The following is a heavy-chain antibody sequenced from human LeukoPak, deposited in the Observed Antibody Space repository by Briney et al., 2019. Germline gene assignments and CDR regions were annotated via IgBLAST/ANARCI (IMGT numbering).Heavy chain of an antibody. V-gene: IGHV3-7*01. CDR1: RFTFSSYW. Sequence: PGGSLRLSCAASRFTFSSYWMSWVRQAPGKGLEWVANIKDDGSEKYYVDSVKGRFTISRDNAKNSLYLQMNSLRVEDTAVYYCGRDRIGNYYGSGSYNFNYRGQGTLVTVSS. CDR2: IKDDGSEK. D-gene: IGHD3-10*01. J-gene: IGHJ4*02. CDR3: GRDRIGNYYGSGSYNFNY.